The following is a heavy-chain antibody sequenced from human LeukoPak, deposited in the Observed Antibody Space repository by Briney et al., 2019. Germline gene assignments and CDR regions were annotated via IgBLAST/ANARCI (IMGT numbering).Heavy chain of an antibody. J-gene: IGHJ6*03. CDR1: GVSVSSGTYY. CDR2: IYHSGST. CDR3: ARDEDNSGRYYYYMDV. D-gene: IGHD3-22*01. V-gene: IGHV4-61*01. Sequence: PSETLSLTCTVSGVSVSSGTYYWNWIRQPPGKGLEWNGYIYHSGSTNYNPSLKSRATISVDTSKNQFSLKLSYVTTADTAVYYCARDEDNSGRYYYYMDVWGKGTTVTVSS.